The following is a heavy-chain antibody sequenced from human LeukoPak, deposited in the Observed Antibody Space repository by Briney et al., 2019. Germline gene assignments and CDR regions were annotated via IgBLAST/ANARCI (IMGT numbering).Heavy chain of an antibody. CDR1: RFTFTHYY. CDR2: INPNGTST. D-gene: IGHD2/OR15-2a*01. V-gene: IGHV1-46*03. J-gene: IGHJ5*02. CDR3: VRDNSRNSRGWWFDP. Sequence: SVKVSCEASRFTFTHYYMLWVRQAPGQRLEWLGIINPNGTSTKYAQKFPGRVTITPDTSTSTVYMELSSLRSEDTAVYYCVRDNSRNSRGWWFDPWGEGTLVTVSS.